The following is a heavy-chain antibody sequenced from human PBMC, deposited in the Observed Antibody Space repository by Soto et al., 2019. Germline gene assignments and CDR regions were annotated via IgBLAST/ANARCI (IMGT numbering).Heavy chain of an antibody. CDR2: ITVHGGT. V-gene: IGHV3-23*01. J-gene: IGHJ4*02. Sequence: EVQLLESGGGVVQPGGSLRLSCAASGFTFDIFALNWVHQAAGKGLEWVSSITVHGGTYYADSVKGRFTVSRDNSKSTLSLQMTSLSAEDTAVYYCTRSRGYSGYDPLDWGQGTLVTVSS. CDR3: TRSRGYSGYDPLD. CDR1: GFTFDIFA. D-gene: IGHD5-12*01.